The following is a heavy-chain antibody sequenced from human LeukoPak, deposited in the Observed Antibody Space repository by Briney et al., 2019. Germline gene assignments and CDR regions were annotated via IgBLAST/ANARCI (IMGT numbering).Heavy chain of an antibody. CDR2: ISRSAAT. V-gene: IGHV3-23*01. J-gene: IGHJ4*02. D-gene: IGHD6-13*01. Sequence: GGSLRLSCAASGFSFSNYAINWVRRTPGKGLEWLSGISRSAATYYADSVKGRFTISRDNSKNTLYLQMNNLRADDTALYYCGRVDLSLTAAGILEYGGQGTLVTVPS. CDR3: GRVDLSLTAAGILEY. CDR1: GFSFSNYA.